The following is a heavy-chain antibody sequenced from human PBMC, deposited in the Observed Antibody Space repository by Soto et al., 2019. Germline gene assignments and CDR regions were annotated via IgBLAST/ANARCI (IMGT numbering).Heavy chain of an antibody. Sequence: GGSLRLSCAVSGFTFSNYFMHWVRQAPGKGPEWVSRINDDGISTNYADSVKGRFTISRDNAKNTLYLQMNALRVEDTAVYYCTRGPRSTSTGTGAFWGQGTLVTVSS. D-gene: IGHD1-1*01. J-gene: IGHJ4*02. CDR3: TRGPRSTSTGTGAF. V-gene: IGHV3-74*01. CDR1: GFTFSNYF. CDR2: INDDGIST.